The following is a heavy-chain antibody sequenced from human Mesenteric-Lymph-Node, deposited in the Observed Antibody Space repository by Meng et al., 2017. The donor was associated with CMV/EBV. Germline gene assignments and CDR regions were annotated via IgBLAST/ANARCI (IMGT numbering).Heavy chain of an antibody. CDR3: AKFKDIVLMVYEVDFDY. V-gene: IGHV3-30*02. Sequence: GGSLRLSCAASGFTFSSYAMHWVRQAPGKGLEWVTFIRYDGDNEYYADSVKGRFTISRDNSKNTLYLQMNSLRAEDTAVYYCAKFKDIVLMVYEVDFDYWGQGTLVTVSS. D-gene: IGHD2-8*01. CDR2: IRYDGDNE. CDR1: GFTFSSYA. J-gene: IGHJ4*02.